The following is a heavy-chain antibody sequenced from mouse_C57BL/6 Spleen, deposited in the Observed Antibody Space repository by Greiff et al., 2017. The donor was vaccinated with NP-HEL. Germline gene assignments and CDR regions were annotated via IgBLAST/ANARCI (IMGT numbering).Heavy chain of an antibody. Sequence: QVQLQQSGPGLVQPSQSLSITCTVSGFSLTSYGVHWVRQSPGKGLEWLGVIWSGGSTDYNAAFISRLSISKDNSKSQVFFKMNSLQADDTAIYYCARNFFHYYGSSYDYFDYWGQGTTLTVSS. V-gene: IGHV2-2*01. CDR3: ARNFFHYYGSSYDYFDY. D-gene: IGHD1-1*01. CDR1: GFSLTSYG. J-gene: IGHJ2*01. CDR2: IWSGGST.